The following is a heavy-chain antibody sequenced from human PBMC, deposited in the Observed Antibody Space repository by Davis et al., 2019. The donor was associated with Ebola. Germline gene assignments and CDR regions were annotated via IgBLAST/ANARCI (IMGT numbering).Heavy chain of an antibody. CDR2: ISSRSDMK. CDR1: GFTFSSFS. J-gene: IGHJ4*02. Sequence: GESLKISCAASGFTFSSFSMNWVLQAPGRGLEWVSFISSRSDMKSYADSVKGRFTIYRDDARNSLFLQMNSLREEDTAVYYCAREESYYGGYLDLWGQGILVTVSS. CDR3: AREESYYGGYLDL. V-gene: IGHV3-48*02. D-gene: IGHD3-10*01.